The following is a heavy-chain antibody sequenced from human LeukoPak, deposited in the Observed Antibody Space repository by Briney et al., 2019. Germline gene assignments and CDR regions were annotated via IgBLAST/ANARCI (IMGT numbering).Heavy chain of an antibody. Sequence: GGSLRLSCAASGFTFSSYGMSWVRQAPGKGLEWVGRIKSKTDGGTTDYAAPVKGRFTISRDDSKNTLYLQMNSLKTEDTAVYYCTTGILKRGYSGYDDYWGQGTLVTVSS. CDR3: TTGILKRGYSGYDDY. D-gene: IGHD5-12*01. CDR2: IKSKTDGGTT. CDR1: GFTFSSYG. J-gene: IGHJ4*02. V-gene: IGHV3-15*01.